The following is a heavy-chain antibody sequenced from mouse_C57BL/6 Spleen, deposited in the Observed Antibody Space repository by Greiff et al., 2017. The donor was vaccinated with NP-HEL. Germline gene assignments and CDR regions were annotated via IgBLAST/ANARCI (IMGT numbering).Heavy chain of an antibody. CDR2: IHPNSGST. CDR1: GYTFTSYW. V-gene: IGHV1-64*01. CDR3: ARGWGNSPFAY. J-gene: IGHJ3*01. D-gene: IGHD2-1*01. Sequence: VQLQQPGAELVKPGASVKLSCKASGYTFTSYWMHWVKQRPGQGLEWIGMIHPNSGSTNYNEKSKSKATLTVDKSSSTAYMQLSSLTSEDSAVYYCARGWGNSPFAYWGQGTLVTVSA.